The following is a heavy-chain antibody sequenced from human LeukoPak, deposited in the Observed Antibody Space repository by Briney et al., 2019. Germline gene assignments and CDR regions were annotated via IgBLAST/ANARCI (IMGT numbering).Heavy chain of an antibody. CDR3: AKTYSSWSVYYFDY. Sequence: SETLSLTCAVSGASISSSNWWSWVRQPPGKGLEWIGEIHHSGSTNYNPSLKSRVTISVDKSKNQFSLNLSSVTAADTAVYYCAKTYSSWSVYYFDYWGQGTLVTVSS. CDR1: GASISSSNW. D-gene: IGHD6-13*01. CDR2: IHHSGST. J-gene: IGHJ4*02. V-gene: IGHV4-4*02.